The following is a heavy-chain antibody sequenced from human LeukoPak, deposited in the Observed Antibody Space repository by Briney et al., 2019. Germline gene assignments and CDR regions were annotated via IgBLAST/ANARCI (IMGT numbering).Heavy chain of an antibody. CDR1: GGSFSGYY. CDR2: INHSGST. Sequence: PSETPSLTCAVYGGSFSGYYWSWIRQPPGKGLEWIGEINHSGSTNYNPSLKSRVTISVDTSKNQFSLKLSSVTAADTAVYYCARSTRYYYDSSGYYAFVYWGQGTLVTVSS. V-gene: IGHV4-34*01. J-gene: IGHJ4*02. D-gene: IGHD3-22*01. CDR3: ARSTRYYYDSSGYYAFVY.